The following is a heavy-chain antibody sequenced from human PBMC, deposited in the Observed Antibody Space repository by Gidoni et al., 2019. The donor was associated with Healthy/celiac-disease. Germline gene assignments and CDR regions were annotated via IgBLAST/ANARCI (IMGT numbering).Heavy chain of an antibody. V-gene: IGHV3-7*01. J-gene: IGHJ4*02. Sequence: EVRLVEAGGGVVQPGGSLRFAGAASGFTFSSYGMSWVRQAPWKGLEWVANIKQDGSEKYYVDSVKGLFTISRDNAKNSLYLQMNSLRAEDTAVYYCASAGYSPYFDYWGQGTLLTVSS. CDR3: ASAGYSPYFDY. D-gene: IGHD5-18*01. CDR2: IKQDGSEK. CDR1: GFTFSSYG.